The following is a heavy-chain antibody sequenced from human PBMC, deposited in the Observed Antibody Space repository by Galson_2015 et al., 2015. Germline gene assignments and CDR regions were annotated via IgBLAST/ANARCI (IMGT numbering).Heavy chain of an antibody. V-gene: IGHV3-23*01. Sequence: SLRLSCAASGFTFSSYAMSWVRQAPGKGLEWVSAISGSGSSTYYADSVKGRFTISRDNSKNTLYLQMNSLRAEDTAVYYCAKDRQSSLEVAGRYYCFDYGMDVWGQGTTVTVSS. CDR2: ISGSGSST. CDR3: AKDRQSSLEVAGRYYCFDYGMDV. J-gene: IGHJ6*02. CDR1: GFTFSSYA. D-gene: IGHD6-19*01.